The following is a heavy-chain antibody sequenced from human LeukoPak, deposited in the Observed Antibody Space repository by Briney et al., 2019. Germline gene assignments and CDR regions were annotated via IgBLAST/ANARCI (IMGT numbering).Heavy chain of an antibody. V-gene: IGHV4-4*02. CDR1: GGSISSTNW. CDR2: VHLDGRT. CDR3: AREGGFYRPLDY. Sequence: PSETLSLTCGVSGGSISSTNWWTWIRQPPGKGLEWIGEVHLDGRTNYNPSLESRLTMSVDLSENHISLKLTSVTAADTAVYYCAREGGFYRPLDYTGQGALVTVFS. D-gene: IGHD3-3*01. J-gene: IGHJ4*02.